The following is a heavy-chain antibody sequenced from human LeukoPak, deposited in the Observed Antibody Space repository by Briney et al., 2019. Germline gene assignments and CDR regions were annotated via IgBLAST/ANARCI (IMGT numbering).Heavy chain of an antibody. Sequence: PGGSLRLSCAASGFSFSSYWMNWVRQAPGKGLVWVSRINSDGSSTSYADSVKGRLTTSRDNAKNSLYLQMNSLRAEDTAVYYCARDSSGWYSLDYWGQGTLVTVSS. CDR1: GFSFSSYW. D-gene: IGHD6-19*01. CDR2: INSDGSST. J-gene: IGHJ4*02. CDR3: ARDSSGWYSLDY. V-gene: IGHV3-74*01.